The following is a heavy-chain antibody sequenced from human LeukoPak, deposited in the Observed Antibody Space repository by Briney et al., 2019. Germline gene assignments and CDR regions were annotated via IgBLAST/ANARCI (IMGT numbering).Heavy chain of an antibody. J-gene: IGHJ4*02. CDR1: GFTFSSYG. V-gene: IGHV3-30*02. Sequence: GGSLRLSCAASGFTFSSYGMHWVRQAPGKGLEWVAFIRYDGSNKYYEDSVKGRFTISRDIAKKSLYLQMNSLRAEDTAVYYCARGAGLFDFWGQGTLVTVSS. D-gene: IGHD6-13*01. CDR3: ARGAGLFDF. CDR2: IRYDGSNK.